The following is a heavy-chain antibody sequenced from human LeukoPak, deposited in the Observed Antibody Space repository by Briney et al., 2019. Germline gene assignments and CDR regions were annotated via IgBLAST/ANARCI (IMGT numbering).Heavy chain of an antibody. Sequence: ASVKVSCKASGYTFTDYYMHWVRQAPGQGLEWMGWISAYNGNTNYAQKLQGRVTMTTDTSTSTAYMELRSLRSDDTAVYYCARVLPALRYFDWFFDYWGQGTLVTVSS. D-gene: IGHD3-9*01. CDR3: ARVLPALRYFDWFFDY. J-gene: IGHJ4*02. CDR2: ISAYNGNT. V-gene: IGHV1-18*04. CDR1: GYTFTDYY.